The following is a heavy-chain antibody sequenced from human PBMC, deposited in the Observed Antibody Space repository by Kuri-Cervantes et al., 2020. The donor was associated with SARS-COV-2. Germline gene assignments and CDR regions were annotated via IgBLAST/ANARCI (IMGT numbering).Heavy chain of an antibody. CDR2: FDPEDGET. J-gene: IGHJ6*03. D-gene: IGHD2-2*01. CDR1: GYNITELS. V-gene: IGHV1-24*01. Sequence: ASVKVSCKVFGYNITELSMHWVRQAPGKGLEWMGGFDPEDGETIYAQKFQGRVTMTEDTSTGTAYMELSSLRSEDTAVYYCARVVVVPAAQAPYYYYYMDVWGKGTTVTVSS. CDR3: ARVVVVPAAQAPYYYYYMDV.